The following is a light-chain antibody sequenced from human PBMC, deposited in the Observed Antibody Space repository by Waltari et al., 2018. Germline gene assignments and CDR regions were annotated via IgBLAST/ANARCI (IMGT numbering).Light chain of an antibody. CDR3: SAWDSDLSAWV. J-gene: IGLJ3*02. Sequence: QAGLTQPPSVSKGFRQTATLTCTGNTNNVGYEGAAWLQQHQGHPPKLLSYRNNNRPRGISGRVSASRSGNTACLTSAERQAGDEGDYYCSAWDSDLSAWVFGGGTKLTVL. CDR2: RNN. CDR1: TNNVGYEG. V-gene: IGLV10-54*04.